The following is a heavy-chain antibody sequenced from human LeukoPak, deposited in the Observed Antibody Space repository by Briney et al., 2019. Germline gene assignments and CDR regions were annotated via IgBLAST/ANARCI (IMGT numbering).Heavy chain of an antibody. CDR1: GGSINSGGYY. V-gene: IGHV4-31*03. J-gene: IGHJ4*02. Sequence: SETLSLTCTVSGGSINSGGYYWSWIRQHPGKGLEWIGYIDYSGTTYYNPSLKSRVTISVDTSNNQFSLRLSSVTAADTAVYYCARDLFDYWGQGTLVTVSS. CDR3: ARDLFDY. CDR2: IDYSGTT.